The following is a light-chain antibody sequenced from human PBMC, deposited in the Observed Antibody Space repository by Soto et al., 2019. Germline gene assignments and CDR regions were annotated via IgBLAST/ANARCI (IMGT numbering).Light chain of an antibody. CDR3: QLRNNWPPIFT. Sequence: EIVLTQSPATLSLSPGERATLSCRASQSLSGHLAWFQQKPGQPPRLLIYDASNRATGVPARFSGSGSGTDFTLTISSLELEDFAVYFCQLRNNWPPIFTFGPGTKVDFK. V-gene: IGKV3-11*01. CDR1: QSLSGH. CDR2: DAS. J-gene: IGKJ3*01.